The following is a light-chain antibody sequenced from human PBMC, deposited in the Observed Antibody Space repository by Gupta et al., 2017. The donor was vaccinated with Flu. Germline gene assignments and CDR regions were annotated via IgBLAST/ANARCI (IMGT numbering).Light chain of an antibody. CDR3: RLRYSNLGMYT. J-gene: IGKJ2*01. V-gene: IGKV1-17*01. Sequence: SLPASVGDSGTITCRTRHVIRNDLGSYKQRPGKAPKRLVFGASDLQTGVKSTCSVSGDGTEDSLTIISRRPEDFADYYCRLRYSNLGMYTFGQGTKMEIK. CDR2: GAS. CDR1: HVIRND.